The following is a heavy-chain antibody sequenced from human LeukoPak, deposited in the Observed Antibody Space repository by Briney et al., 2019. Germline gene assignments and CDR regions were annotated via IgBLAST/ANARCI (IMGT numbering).Heavy chain of an antibody. V-gene: IGHV4-59*08. CDR1: GGSISSYY. D-gene: IGHD6-19*01. CDR3: ARHIAVSYDAFDL. J-gene: IGHJ3*01. CDR2: IYYSGST. Sequence: SETLSLTCTVSGGSISSYYWSWIRQPPGKGLEWIGYIYYSGSTNYNPSLKSRVTISVDTSKNQFSLKLSSVTAADTAVYYCARHIAVSYDAFDLWGRGTMVTVSS.